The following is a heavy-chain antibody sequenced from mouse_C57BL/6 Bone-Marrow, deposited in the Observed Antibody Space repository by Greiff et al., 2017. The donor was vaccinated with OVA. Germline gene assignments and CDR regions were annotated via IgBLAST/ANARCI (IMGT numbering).Heavy chain of an antibody. CDR2: IDPEDGAT. Sequence: VQLQQSGAELVKPGASVKLSCTASGFNIKDYYMHWVKQRTEQGLEWIGRIDPEDGATKYAQKFQGKATITADKSSNTAYLQLSSQTSEDTAVYYCARSDYWGQGTTLTVSS. V-gene: IGHV14-2*01. CDR3: ARSDY. J-gene: IGHJ2*01. CDR1: GFNIKDYY.